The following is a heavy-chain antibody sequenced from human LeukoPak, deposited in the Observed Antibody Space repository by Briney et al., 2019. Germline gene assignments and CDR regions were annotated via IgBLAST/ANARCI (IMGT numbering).Heavy chain of an antibody. J-gene: IGHJ4*02. CDR1: GFTFSSYV. CDR3: ARDPRGPTGYDSPGRDTFDY. Sequence: GGSLRLSCAAPGFTFSSYVMHWVRQAPGKGLEWVAIISYDGSNEYYADSVKGRVTISRDNSKNTLFLQMNNLRPEDTAVYYCARDPRGPTGYDSPGRDTFDYWGQGTLVTVSS. V-gene: IGHV3-30*04. D-gene: IGHD3-22*01. CDR2: ISYDGSNE.